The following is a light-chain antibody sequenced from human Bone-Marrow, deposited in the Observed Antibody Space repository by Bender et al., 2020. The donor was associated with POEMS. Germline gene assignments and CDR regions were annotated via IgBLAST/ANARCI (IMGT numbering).Light chain of an antibody. CDR2: HNIDGSH. V-gene: IGLV4-69*01. CDR1: SGHKIYA. J-gene: IGLJ2*01. Sequence: QLVLTQSPSASASLGASVKLTCTLSSGHKIYAIAWHQQQPEKGPRFLMKHNIDGSHTKGDGIPDRFSGSSSGAERYLTISSLQSEDEADYYCQTWGTGIRGVFGGGTKLTVL. CDR3: QTWGTGIRGV.